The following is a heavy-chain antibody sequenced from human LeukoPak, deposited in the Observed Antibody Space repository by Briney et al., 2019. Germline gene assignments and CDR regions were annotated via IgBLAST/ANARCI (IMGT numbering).Heavy chain of an antibody. CDR2: IYDSGST. D-gene: IGHD5-12*01. Sequence: SETLSLTCIVSGVSISSGGYYWGWIRQPPGKGLEWIGSIYDSGSTYYNPSLKSRVTISVDTSKNQFSLKLSSVTAADTAVYYCARGRNSGYDPPDYWGQGTLVTVSS. CDR1: GVSISSGGYY. CDR3: ARGRNSGYDPPDY. V-gene: IGHV4-39*07. J-gene: IGHJ4*02.